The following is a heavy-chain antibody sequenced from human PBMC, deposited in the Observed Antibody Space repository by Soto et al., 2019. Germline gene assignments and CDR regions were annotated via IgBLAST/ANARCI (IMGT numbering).Heavy chain of an antibody. CDR2: MSGSDGRT. Sequence: EVQLLESGGGLVQPGGSLRLSCAASGFTFSSYAMTWVRQAPGKGLEWVSAMSGSDGRTYYADSVKGRFTISRDKSKNMVYLQMSSLRAEDTAVYYCTKHLRDGYGGGAFDLWGRGTLVTLSS. V-gene: IGHV3-23*01. D-gene: IGHD5-12*01. J-gene: IGHJ2*01. CDR3: TKHLRDGYGGGAFDL. CDR1: GFTFSSYA.